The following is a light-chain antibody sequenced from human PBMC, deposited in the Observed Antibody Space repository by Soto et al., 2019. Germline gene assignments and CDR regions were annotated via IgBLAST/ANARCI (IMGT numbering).Light chain of an antibody. CDR1: QSISSSY. CDR3: QQYGMSPWT. CDR2: GAS. V-gene: IGKV3-20*01. J-gene: IGKJ1*01. Sequence: DIVLTQSPGTLSLSPGERATLSCRASQSISSSYLAWYQQRPGQAPRLLIYGASSRATGMPDRFSGSGSGTDFTLTISRLEPEDFAVYYCQQYGMSPWTFGQGTKVEI.